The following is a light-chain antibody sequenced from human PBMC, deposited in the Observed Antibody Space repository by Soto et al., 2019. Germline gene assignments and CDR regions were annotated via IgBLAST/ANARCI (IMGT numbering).Light chain of an antibody. Sequence: QSVLTQPASVSGSPEQSITISCTGNNNDIGGYNYVSWYQQHPGKAPKLMIYDVSNRPSGVSNRFSGSKSGNTASLTISGLQAEDEADYYCNSYTSSSTYVFGTGTKVTVL. CDR2: DVS. CDR3: NSYTSSSTYV. J-gene: IGLJ1*01. CDR1: NNDIGGYNY. V-gene: IGLV2-14*01.